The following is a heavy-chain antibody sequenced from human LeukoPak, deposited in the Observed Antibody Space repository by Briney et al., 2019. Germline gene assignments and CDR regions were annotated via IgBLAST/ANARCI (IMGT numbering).Heavy chain of an antibody. D-gene: IGHD6-13*01. Sequence: GGSLRLSCAASGFTFSSYEMNWVRQAPGKGLEWVSYISSSGSTIYYADSVKGRFTISRDNAKNSLYLQMNSLRAEDTAVYYCATFSCSWYLFDYWGQGTLVTASS. CDR2: ISSSGSTI. J-gene: IGHJ4*02. CDR3: ATFSCSWYLFDY. CDR1: GFTFSSYE. V-gene: IGHV3-48*03.